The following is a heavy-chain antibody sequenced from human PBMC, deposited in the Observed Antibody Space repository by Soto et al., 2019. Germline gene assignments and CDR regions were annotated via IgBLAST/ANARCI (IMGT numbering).Heavy chain of an antibody. Sequence: GGSLRLSCAASGFTFSNYGMHWVRQAPGKGLEWVAFIWYDGSKKYYVDSVKGRFTISRDKSKSTLYLQVNSLRGEDTAVYYCARSYYDSGGLDYWGQGTLVTVSS. CDR2: IWYDGSKK. V-gene: IGHV3-33*01. CDR1: GFTFSNYG. D-gene: IGHD3-22*01. J-gene: IGHJ4*02. CDR3: ARSYYDSGGLDY.